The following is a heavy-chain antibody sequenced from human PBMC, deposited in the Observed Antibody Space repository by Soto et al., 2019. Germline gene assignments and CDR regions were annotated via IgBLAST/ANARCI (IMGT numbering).Heavy chain of an antibody. D-gene: IGHD3-16*01. CDR2: SNPGGVKT. Sequence: ASVKVSCKASGYTFTSYYIHWMRQAPGQGLEWLGVSNPGGVKTTYAQKFQGRVTMTRDTSTTTIYMELSNLRSEDTAVYYCARDLGGSYFDYWGQGSQVTVSS. CDR1: GYTFTSYY. J-gene: IGHJ4*02. CDR3: ARDLGGSYFDY. V-gene: IGHV1-46*01.